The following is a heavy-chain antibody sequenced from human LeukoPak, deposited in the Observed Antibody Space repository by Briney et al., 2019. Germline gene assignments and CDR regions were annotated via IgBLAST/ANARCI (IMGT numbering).Heavy chain of an antibody. CDR1: GGSIRSYY. V-gene: IGHV4-4*07. D-gene: IGHD5-18*01. CDR2: IYSSGST. J-gene: IGHJ4*02. CDR3: ARIEDVDTAMYY. Sequence: SETLSLTCIVSGGSIRSYYWSWIRQPAGKGLEWIGRIYSSGSTNYNPSLKSRVTISVDTSKNQFSLKLSSVTAADTAVYYCARIEDVDTAMYYWGQGTLVTVSS.